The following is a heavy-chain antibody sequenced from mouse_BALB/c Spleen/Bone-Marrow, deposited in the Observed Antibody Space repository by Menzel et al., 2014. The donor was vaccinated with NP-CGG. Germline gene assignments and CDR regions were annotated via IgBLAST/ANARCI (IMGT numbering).Heavy chain of an antibody. V-gene: IGHV7-3*02. CDR2: IRNKAYDYTT. Sequence: EVHLVESGGGLVQPGGSLRLSCTTSGFTFTDSYMSWVRQPPGKALEWSGFIRNKAYDYTTEYSASVKGRFTISRDSSQSILYLQMNTLRPEDSATYYCARFPMDYWGQGTSVTVSS. CDR1: GFTFTDSY. CDR3: ARFPMDY. J-gene: IGHJ4*01.